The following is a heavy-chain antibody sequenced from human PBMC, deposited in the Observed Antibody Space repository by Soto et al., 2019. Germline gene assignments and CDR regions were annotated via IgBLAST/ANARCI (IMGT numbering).Heavy chain of an antibody. CDR3: ARIAGATSPDAFDI. J-gene: IGHJ3*02. CDR2: IKQDGSEK. Sequence: PGGSLRLSCAASGFTFSSHWMSWVRQAPGKGLEWVANIKQDGSEKYYVDSVKGRFTISRDNAKNSLYLQMNSLRAEDTAVYYCARIAGATSPDAFDIWGQGTMVTVSS. V-gene: IGHV3-7*03. D-gene: IGHD1-26*01. CDR1: GFTFSSHW.